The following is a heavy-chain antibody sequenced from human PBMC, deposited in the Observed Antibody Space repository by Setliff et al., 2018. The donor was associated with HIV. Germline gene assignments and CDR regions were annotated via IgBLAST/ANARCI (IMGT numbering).Heavy chain of an antibody. J-gene: IGHJ6*03. CDR3: ARDRERGQCSRSAVWGYYYYYMDV. CDR2: INPTSGNT. V-gene: IGHV1-46*01. Sequence: RASVKVSCKASGYTFPSFYVHWVRQAPGQGLEWKGIINPTSGNTTYAQNFQGRVTLTRDTSTSTVYMELSRLKSEDTAVYYCARDRERGQCSRSAVWGYYYYYMDVRGKGTTVTVSS. CDR1: GYTFPSFY. D-gene: IGHD6-6*01.